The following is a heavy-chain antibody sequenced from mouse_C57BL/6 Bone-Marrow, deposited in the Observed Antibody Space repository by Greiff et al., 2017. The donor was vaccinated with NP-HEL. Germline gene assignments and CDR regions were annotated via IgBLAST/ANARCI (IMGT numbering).Heavy chain of an antibody. CDR3: ARSYYYGRSYWYFDV. CDR1: GYTFTSYW. Sequence: QVQLQQPGAELVKPGASVKMSCKASGYTFTSYWITWVKQRPGQGLEWIGDIYPGSGSTNYNEKFKSKATLTVDTSSSTAYMQLSSLTSEDSAVYYCARSYYYGRSYWYFDVWGTGTTVTVSS. CDR2: IYPGSGST. J-gene: IGHJ1*03. V-gene: IGHV1-55*01. D-gene: IGHD1-1*01.